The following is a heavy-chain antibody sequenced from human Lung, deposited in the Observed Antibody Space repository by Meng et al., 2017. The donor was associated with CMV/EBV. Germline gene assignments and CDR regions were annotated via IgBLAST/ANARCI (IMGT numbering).Heavy chain of an antibody. CDR2: ISSSGSYI. CDR3: ARDYGSRGMDV. D-gene: IGHD3-10*01. J-gene: IGHJ6*02. Sequence: GGXXRLSCAASGFTFSSYTLNWVRQPPGEGLEWVSSISSSGSYIYYAASVKGRFTISRVNAENSLYLQMSGLRAEDTAVYFCARDYGSRGMDVWGQGTTVTVSS. V-gene: IGHV3-21*06. CDR1: GFTFSSYT.